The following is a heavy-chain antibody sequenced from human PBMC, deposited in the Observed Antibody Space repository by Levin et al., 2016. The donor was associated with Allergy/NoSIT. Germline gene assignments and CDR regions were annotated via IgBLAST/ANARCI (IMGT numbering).Heavy chain of an antibody. CDR3: ARDITVVSGVS. J-gene: IGHJ4*02. Sequence: WVRQAPGQGLEWMGRIIPILGIANYAQKFQGRVTITADKSTSTAYMELSSLRSEDTAVYYCARDITVVSGVSWGQGTLVTVSS. V-gene: IGHV1-69*04. D-gene: IGHD3-10*01. CDR2: IIPILGIA.